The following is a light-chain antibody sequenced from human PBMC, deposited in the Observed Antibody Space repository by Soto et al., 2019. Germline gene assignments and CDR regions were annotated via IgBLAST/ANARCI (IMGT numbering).Light chain of an antibody. V-gene: IGLV2-14*01. CDR3: SSYTSSSTPYV. CDR1: SSDVGGYDY. J-gene: IGLJ1*01. CDR2: DVS. Sequence: QSALTQPASVSGSPGQSITISCTGTSSDVGGYDYVSWYQQHPGKAPKPMIYDVSNRPSGVSNRFSGSKSGNTASLTISGLQAEDEADYYCSSYTSSSTPYVFGTGTKVT.